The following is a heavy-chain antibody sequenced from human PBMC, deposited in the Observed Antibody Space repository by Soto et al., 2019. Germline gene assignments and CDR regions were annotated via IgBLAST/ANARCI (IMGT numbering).Heavy chain of an antibody. V-gene: IGHV5-51*01. CDR3: ARPSVTGTTHFFDY. D-gene: IGHD1-7*01. Sequence: MPGKGLEWMGIIYPGDSDTRYSPSFQGQVTISADKSIRTAYLQWSSLKASDSAMYYCARPSVTGTTHFFDYWGQGTLVTVSS. CDR2: IYPGDSDT. J-gene: IGHJ4*02.